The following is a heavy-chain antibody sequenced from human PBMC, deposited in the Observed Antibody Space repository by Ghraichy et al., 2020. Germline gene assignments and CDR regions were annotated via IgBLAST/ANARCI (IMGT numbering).Heavy chain of an antibody. V-gene: IGHV3-7*01. D-gene: IGHD3-10*02. CDR2: IKEDGSEK. CDR3: ARDPYVGGYGAFDY. J-gene: IGHJ4*02. Sequence: GGSLRLSCAASGFTFSSYWMTWVRQAPGKGLEWVANIKEDGSEKVYVDSVKGRFTISRDNAKNSLYLQFNSLRAEDTAVYYCARDPYVGGYGAFDYWGQGTLVTVSS. CDR1: GFTFSSYW.